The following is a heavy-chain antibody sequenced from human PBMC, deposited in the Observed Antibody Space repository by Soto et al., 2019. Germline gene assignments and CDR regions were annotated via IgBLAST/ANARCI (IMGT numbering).Heavy chain of an antibody. CDR2: IYYSGST. Sequence: PSETLSLTCTVSGGSISSGVYYWSWIRQHPGKGLEWIGYIYYSGSTYYNPSLKSRVTISVETSKNQFSLKLSSVTAADTAVYYCARVAERNSSGWQKFDDWGQGNMVTVYS. CDR1: GGSISSGVYY. J-gene: IGHJ4*02. CDR3: ARVAERNSSGWQKFDD. V-gene: IGHV4-31*03. D-gene: IGHD6-19*01.